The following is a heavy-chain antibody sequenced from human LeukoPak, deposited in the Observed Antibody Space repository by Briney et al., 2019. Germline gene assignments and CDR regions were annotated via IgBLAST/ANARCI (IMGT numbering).Heavy chain of an antibody. V-gene: IGHV3-23*01. CDR3: AKDFRITGTTGEFDY. CDR1: GFTFSSYA. D-gene: IGHD1-7*01. CDR2: ISGSGGST. Sequence: GGSLRLSCAASGFTFSSYAMSWARQAPGKGLEWVSAISGSGGSTYYADSVKGRFTISRDNSKNTLYLQMNSLRAEDTAVYYCAKDFRITGTTGEFDYWGQGTLVTVSS. J-gene: IGHJ4*02.